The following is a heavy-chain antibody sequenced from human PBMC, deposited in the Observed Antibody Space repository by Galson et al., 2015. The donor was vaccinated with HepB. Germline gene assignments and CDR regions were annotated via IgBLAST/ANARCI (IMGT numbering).Heavy chain of an antibody. CDR2: ISWNSGSI. CDR1: GFTFDDYA. Sequence: SLRLSCAASGFTFDDYAMHWVRQAPGKGLEWVSGISWNSGSIGYADSVKGRFTISRDNAKNSLYLQMNSLRAEDTALYYCAKGNGSGSFDYWGQGTLVTVSS. D-gene: IGHD3-10*01. CDR3: AKGNGSGSFDY. V-gene: IGHV3-9*01. J-gene: IGHJ4*02.